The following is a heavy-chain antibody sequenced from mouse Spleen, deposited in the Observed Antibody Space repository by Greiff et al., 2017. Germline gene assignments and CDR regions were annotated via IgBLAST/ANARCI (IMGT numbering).Heavy chain of an antibody. V-gene: IGHV1-75*01. D-gene: IGHD2-4*01. Sequence: VKVVESGPELVKPGASVKISCKASGYTFTDYYINWVKQRPGQGLEWIGWIFPGSGSTYYNEKFKGKATLTVDKSSSTAYMLLSSLTSEDSAVYFCARYSYDYDFYAMDYWGQGTSVTVSS. CDR2: IFPGSGST. CDR3: ARYSYDYDFYAMDY. CDR1: GYTFTDYY. J-gene: IGHJ4*01.